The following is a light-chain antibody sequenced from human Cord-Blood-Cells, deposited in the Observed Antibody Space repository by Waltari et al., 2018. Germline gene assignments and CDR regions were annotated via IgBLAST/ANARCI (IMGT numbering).Light chain of an antibody. CDR1: QSVSSY. V-gene: IGKV3-11*01. J-gene: IGKJ2*03. CDR2: DAS. Sequence: EIVLTQSPATLSLSPGEIATLPCRASQSVSSYLAWYQQKPGQAPRLLIYDASNRATGIPARFSGSGSGTDFTLTISSLEPEDFAVYYCQQRSNWPPMYSFGQGTKLEIK. CDR3: QQRSNWPPMYS.